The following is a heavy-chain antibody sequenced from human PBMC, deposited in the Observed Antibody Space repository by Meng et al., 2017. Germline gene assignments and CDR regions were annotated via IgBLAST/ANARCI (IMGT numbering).Heavy chain of an antibody. CDR2: INSDGSST. CDR3: APYYDFWSGNYFDY. Sequence: GESLKTSCAASGFTFSSYWIQWVRQAPGKGLVWVSRINSDGSSTSYADSVKGRFTISRDNAKNSLYLQMNSLRAEDTAVYYCAPYYDFWSGNYFDYWGQGALVTVSS. D-gene: IGHD3-3*01. J-gene: IGHJ4*02. V-gene: IGHV3-74*01. CDR1: GFTFSSYW.